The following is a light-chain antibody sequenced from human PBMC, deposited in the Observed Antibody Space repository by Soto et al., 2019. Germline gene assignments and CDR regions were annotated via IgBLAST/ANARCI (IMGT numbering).Light chain of an antibody. J-gene: IGKJ3*01. CDR1: QSISSY. CDR3: QQSYSTPGFT. V-gene: IGKV1-39*01. CDR2: AAS. Sequence: DMQMNKSPSSLSASVGDRVTITCRASQSISSYLNWYQQKPGKAPKLLIYAASSLQSGVPSRFSGSGSGTDFTLTISSLQPEDFATYYCQQSYSTPGFTSVPGTKLDSK.